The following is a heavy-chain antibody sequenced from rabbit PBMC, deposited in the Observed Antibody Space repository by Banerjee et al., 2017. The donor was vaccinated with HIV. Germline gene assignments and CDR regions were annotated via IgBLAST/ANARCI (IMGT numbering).Heavy chain of an antibody. CDR2: IKTGSGIT. CDR1: GIDFSSNYY. CDR3: AKRAGGSGYLGGGFDP. V-gene: IGHV1S40*01. J-gene: IGHJ2*01. D-gene: IGHD1-1*01. Sequence: QSLEESGGDLVKPGASLTLTCKASGIDFSSNYYMCWVRQAPGKGLEWIACIKTGSGITYYASWAKGRFTISKTSSTTVTPQMTSLTAADTATYFCAKRAGGSGYLGGGFDPWGPGTLVTVS.